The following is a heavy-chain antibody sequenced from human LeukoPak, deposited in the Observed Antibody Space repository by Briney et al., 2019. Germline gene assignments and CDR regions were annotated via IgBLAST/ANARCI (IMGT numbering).Heavy chain of an antibody. J-gene: IGHJ3*02. CDR1: GGSISSYY. CDR2: IYYSGST. CDR3: ARDSGGRHAFDI. Sequence: PSETLSLTCTVSGGSISSYYWSWIRQPPGKGLEWIGCIYYSGSTNYNPSLKSRVTISVDTSKNQFSLKLSSVTAADTAVYYCARDSGGRHAFDIWGQGTMVTVSS. D-gene: IGHD3-10*01. V-gene: IGHV4-59*01.